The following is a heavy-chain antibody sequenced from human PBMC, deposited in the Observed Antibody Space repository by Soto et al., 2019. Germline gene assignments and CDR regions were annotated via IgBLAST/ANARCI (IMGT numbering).Heavy chain of an antibody. CDR2: ISYDGSNK. Sequence: SLRLSCAASGFTFSSYGMHWVRQAPGKGLEWVAVISYDGSNKYYADSVKGRFTISRDNSKNTLYLQMNSLRAEDTAVYYCAKDLLYWGQGTLVTVYS. J-gene: IGHJ4*02. CDR1: GFTFSSYG. V-gene: IGHV3-30*18. CDR3: AKDLLY. D-gene: IGHD2-15*01.